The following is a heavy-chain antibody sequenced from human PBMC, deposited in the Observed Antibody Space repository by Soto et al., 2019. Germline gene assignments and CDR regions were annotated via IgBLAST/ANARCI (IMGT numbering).Heavy chain of an antibody. D-gene: IGHD4-17*01. J-gene: IGHJ4*02. CDR3: ARGVRSVTYFDS. Sequence: SETLSLTCTVSGGSISNYYWSWIRQPPGKRLEWIGYIYYSGSTNYNPSLRSRVTISVDTSKNQFSLNLSSVTAADTAVYFCARGVRSVTYFDSWGQGTLVTVSS. CDR2: IYYSGST. V-gene: IGHV4-59*01. CDR1: GGSISNYY.